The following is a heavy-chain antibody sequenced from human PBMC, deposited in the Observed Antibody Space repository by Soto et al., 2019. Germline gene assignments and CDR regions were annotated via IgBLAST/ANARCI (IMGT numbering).Heavy chain of an antibody. Sequence: QVHLVQPGAEVKTPGASVKVSCSASGYTFLNYGFSWLRQAPGQGLEWMGWINPYTGNTNYAQKFQGRVTLTTDTSTTTAYMELRYLTSDDTAVYFCARDDLDIVVIPASSPLDYWGQGTPVTVSS. CDR1: GYTFLNYG. D-gene: IGHD2-2*03. V-gene: IGHV1-18*01. J-gene: IGHJ4*02. CDR2: INPYTGNT. CDR3: ARDDLDIVVIPASSPLDY.